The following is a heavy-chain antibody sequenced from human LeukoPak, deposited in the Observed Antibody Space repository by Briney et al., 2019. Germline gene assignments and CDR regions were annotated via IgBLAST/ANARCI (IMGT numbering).Heavy chain of an antibody. CDR1: GITFNAIH. V-gene: IGHV4-34*01. D-gene: IGHD3-10*01. J-gene: IGHJ6*04. Sequence: LRLSCAVSGITFNAIHWVRQAPGKGLEWIGEINHSGSTNYNPSLKSRVTISVDTSKNQFSLKLSSVTAADTAVYYCARRGYYYYGMDVWGKGTTVTVSS. CDR3: ARRGYYYYGMDV. CDR2: INHSGST.